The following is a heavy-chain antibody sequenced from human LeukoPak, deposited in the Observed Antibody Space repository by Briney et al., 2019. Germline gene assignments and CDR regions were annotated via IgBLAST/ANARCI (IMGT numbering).Heavy chain of an antibody. CDR3: PKLAVASADS. J-gene: IGHJ4*02. V-gene: IGHV3-48*03. Sequence: GGSLRLSCAASGFSFSSYEMNWVRQAPGKGLEWVSNISPSGSTKYYADSVKGRFTVSRDSAKNSLYLQMNSLRAGDTGVYYCPKLAVASADSWGQGTLVTVSS. D-gene: IGHD6-19*01. CDR2: ISPSGSTK. CDR1: GFSFSSYE.